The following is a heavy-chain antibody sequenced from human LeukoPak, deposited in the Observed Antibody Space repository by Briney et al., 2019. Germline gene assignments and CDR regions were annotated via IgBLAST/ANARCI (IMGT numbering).Heavy chain of an antibody. CDR3: ARGGAVAGTKDY. J-gene: IGHJ4*02. Sequence: PGGSLRLSCAASGFTFSSYWMHWVRQAPGKGLVWVSRINSDGSSTSYADSVKGRFTISRDNSKNTLYLQMNSLRAEDTAVYYCARGGAVAGTKDYWGQGTLVTVSS. CDR1: GFTFSSYW. CDR2: INSDGSST. D-gene: IGHD6-19*01. V-gene: IGHV3-74*01.